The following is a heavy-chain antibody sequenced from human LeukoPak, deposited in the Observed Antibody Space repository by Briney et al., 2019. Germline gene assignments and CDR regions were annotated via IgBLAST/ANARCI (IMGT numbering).Heavy chain of an antibody. CDR2: IKTKADGGTT. Sequence: GGSLRLSCAASGFTFSDAWMSWVRQAPGMGLEWVGRIKTKADGGTTEYAAPVKGRFSISRDDSKTTLYLQINSLRSEDTAMYYCTADMPASSRAADYWGQGTLVSVSS. CDR3: TADMPASSRAADY. V-gene: IGHV3-15*01. CDR1: GFTFSDAW. J-gene: IGHJ4*02. D-gene: IGHD2-15*01.